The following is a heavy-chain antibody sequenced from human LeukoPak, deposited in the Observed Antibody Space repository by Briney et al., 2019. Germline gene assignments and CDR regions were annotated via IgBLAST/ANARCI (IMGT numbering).Heavy chain of an antibody. CDR3: ARGRVLLYRVRFDP. CDR2: MNPNSGNT. Sequence: ASVKVSCKASGYTFTSYDINWVRQATGQGLEWMGWMNPNSGNTGYAQKFQGRVTMTRNTSISTAYMELSSLRSEDTAVYYCARGRVLLYRVRFDPWGQGTLVTVSS. CDR1: GYTFTSYD. V-gene: IGHV1-8*02. J-gene: IGHJ5*02. D-gene: IGHD2-8*01.